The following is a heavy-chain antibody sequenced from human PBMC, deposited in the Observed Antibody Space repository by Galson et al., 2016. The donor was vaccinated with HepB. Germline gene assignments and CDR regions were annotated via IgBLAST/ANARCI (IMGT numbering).Heavy chain of an antibody. J-gene: IGHJ3*02. CDR1: GYSFSSYW. V-gene: IGHV5-51*01. CDR3: ARGGYSGGYNLISDRDAFEI. D-gene: IGHD1-26*01. CDR2: IDPGDSDT. Sequence: QSGAEVKKPGESLKISCKGSGYSFSSYWIGWVRQMPGAGLEWMGIIDPGDSDTRYSPYFRGQVTIPADTSIGTAYLQWSSLKAADTALYYWARGGYSGGYNLISDRDAFEIWGQGTMVTVSS.